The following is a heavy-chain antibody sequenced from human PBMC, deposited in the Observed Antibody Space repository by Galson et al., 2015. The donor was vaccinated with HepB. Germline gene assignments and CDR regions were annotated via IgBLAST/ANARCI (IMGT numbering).Heavy chain of an antibody. D-gene: IGHD3-22*01. Sequence: QSGAEVKKPGESLKISCKASGYTFTAYAMHWVRQVPGQRLEWMGWINVGTGTTKYTQNFQGRVTLTRDTSANTVYMELSSLTSEDTAVYYCARVYYYDDNGYWGFQHWGQGTLVTVSS. CDR1: GYTFTAYA. J-gene: IGHJ1*01. V-gene: IGHV1-3*01. CDR3: ARVYYYDDNGYWGFQH. CDR2: INVGTGTT.